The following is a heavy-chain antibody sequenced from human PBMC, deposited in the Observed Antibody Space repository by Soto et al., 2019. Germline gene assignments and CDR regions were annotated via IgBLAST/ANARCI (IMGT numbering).Heavy chain of an antibody. CDR3: ARGVSAGVDY. V-gene: IGHV1-8*01. CDR2: MQPGTGRT. CDR1: GYSFTSLD. Sequence: ASVKVSCKASGYSFTSLDINWVRQTAGQGLEWMRWMQPGTGRTGYAQKFQGRVTMTRDTSINTAYMELTTLTSDDTAFYYCARGVSAGVDYWGQGTLVTVST. J-gene: IGHJ4*02. D-gene: IGHD1-26*01.